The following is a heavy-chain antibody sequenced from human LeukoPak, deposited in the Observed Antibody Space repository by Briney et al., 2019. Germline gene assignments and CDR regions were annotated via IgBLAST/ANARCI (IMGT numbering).Heavy chain of an antibody. Sequence: GGSLRLSCAASGFTFSRHWMHWVRQAPGKGLVWVSRIKGDQSTTSYADSVKGRFTISRDNAKNTLYLQMNSLRAEDTAVYYCASYDLRSLRAWVDPWGQGTLVTVSS. CDR1: GFTFSRHW. D-gene: IGHD5-24*01. CDR3: ASYDLRSLRAWVDP. J-gene: IGHJ5*02. CDR2: IKGDQSTT. V-gene: IGHV3-74*01.